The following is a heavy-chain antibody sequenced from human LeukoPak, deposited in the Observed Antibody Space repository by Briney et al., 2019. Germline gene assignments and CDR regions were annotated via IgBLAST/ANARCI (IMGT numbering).Heavy chain of an antibody. CDR3: AKARPITIFGVLGEIDY. D-gene: IGHD3-3*01. V-gene: IGHV3-30*18. CDR1: GFTFSSYG. Sequence: PGRSLRLSCAASGFTFSSYGMHWVRQAPGKGLEWVAVISYDGSNKYCADSVKGRFTISRDNSKNTLYLQMNSLRAEDTAVYYCAKARPITIFGVLGEIDYWGQGTLVTVSS. J-gene: IGHJ4*02. CDR2: ISYDGSNK.